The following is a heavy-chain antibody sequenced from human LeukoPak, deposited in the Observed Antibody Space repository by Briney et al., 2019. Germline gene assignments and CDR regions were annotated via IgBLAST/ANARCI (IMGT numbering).Heavy chain of an antibody. D-gene: IGHD5-18*01. Sequence: PGRSLRLSCTASGFTLSGFGMHWVRQAPGKGLEWVAVISDDGSNTYYADSVKGRFTISRDNSKNTLYLQLNSLRTEDTAVYYCAKDADTATIIYWYFDLWGRGTLVTVSS. CDR3: AKDADTATIIYWYFDL. CDR2: ISDDGSNT. J-gene: IGHJ2*01. V-gene: IGHV3-30*18. CDR1: GFTLSGFG.